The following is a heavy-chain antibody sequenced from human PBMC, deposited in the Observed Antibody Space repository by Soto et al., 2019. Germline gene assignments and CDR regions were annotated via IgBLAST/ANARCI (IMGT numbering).Heavy chain of an antibody. J-gene: IGHJ5*02. D-gene: IGHD3-16*01. CDR1: GGSFTSTNYF. CDR3: ARLQIYEGRAAPPPISHP. V-gene: IGHV4-39*01. Sequence: SETLSLTCTVSGGSFTSTNYFWGWIRQPPGKGLEWIGYMYYNGNTFYSPSLKSRVTMSVDTSKRQFSLDLSSVTAADTAMYYCARLQIYEGRAAPPPISHPWGRGARVTVSS. CDR2: MYYNGNT.